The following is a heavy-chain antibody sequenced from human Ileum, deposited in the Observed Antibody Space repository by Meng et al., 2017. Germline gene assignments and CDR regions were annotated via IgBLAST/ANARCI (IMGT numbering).Heavy chain of an antibody. CDR3: ARVAVTGIGYFQY. CDR1: GYTFTIHY. V-gene: IGHV1-3*01. J-gene: IGHJ1*01. CDR2: INGGTRNT. D-gene: IGHD6-19*01. Sequence: VRVVHTEAVVKKPGASVKVSCKAYGYTFTIHYIHWWRQAPGQGLGWMGWINGGTRNTEYSQNFQGRITFTRDTAASTVYMELSSLRSEDTAVFYCARVAVTGIGYFQYWGQGTLVTISS.